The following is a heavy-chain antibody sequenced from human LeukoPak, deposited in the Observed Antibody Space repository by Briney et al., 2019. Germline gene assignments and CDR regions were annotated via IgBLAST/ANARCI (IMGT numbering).Heavy chain of an antibody. Sequence: GESLKISCKGSGYSFTSYWIDWVRQMPGKGLEWMGIIYPGDSDTRYSPSFQGQVTISADKSISTAYLQWSSLKATDTAMYYCARPLVSITMIVVVITTSPGNEAEYFQHWAQGTLVTVSS. D-gene: IGHD3-22*01. V-gene: IGHV5-51*01. CDR3: ARPLVSITMIVVVITTSPGNEAEYFQH. CDR1: GYSFTSYW. J-gene: IGHJ1*01. CDR2: IYPGDSDT.